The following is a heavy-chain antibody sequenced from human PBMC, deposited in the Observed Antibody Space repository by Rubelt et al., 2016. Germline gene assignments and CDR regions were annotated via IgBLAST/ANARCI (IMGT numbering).Heavy chain of an antibody. CDR1: GDTFTGYY. CDR3: ATDLRWGYELGY. Sequence: GTEVKKPGASVKVSCKASGDTFTGYYMHWVRQTPGQGLDWMGRINPKTGGTQYAQKFQGRVTMTRDTSISTGYMELSTLRSDDTAVYYCATDLRWGYELGYWGQGTLVTVSS. D-gene: IGHD2-15*01. V-gene: IGHV1-2*06. J-gene: IGHJ4*02. CDR2: INPKTGGT.